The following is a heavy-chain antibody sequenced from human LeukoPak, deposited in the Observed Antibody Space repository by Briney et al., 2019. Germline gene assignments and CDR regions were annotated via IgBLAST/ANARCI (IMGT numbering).Heavy chain of an antibody. D-gene: IGHD3-16*01. CDR2: IRYDGSNK. Sequence: GGSLRLSCAASGFTFSSYGMHWVRQAPGKGLEWVAFIRYDGSNKYYADSVKGRFTISRDNAKNSLYLQMNSLRAEDTAVYYCARDPGDSWGQGTLVTVSS. V-gene: IGHV3-30*02. CDR3: ARDPGDS. J-gene: IGHJ4*02. CDR1: GFTFSSYG.